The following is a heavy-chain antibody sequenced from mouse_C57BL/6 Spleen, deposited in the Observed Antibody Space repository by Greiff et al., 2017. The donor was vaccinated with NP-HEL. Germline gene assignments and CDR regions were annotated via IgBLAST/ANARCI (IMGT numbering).Heavy chain of an antibody. J-gene: IGHJ4*01. CDR2: IYPGSGST. CDR1: GYTFTSYW. Sequence: QVQLQQPGAELVKPGASVKMSCKASGYTFTSYWITWVKQRPGQGLEWIGDIYPGSGSTNYNEKFKSKATLTVATSSSTAYMQLSSLTSEDSAVYYCARRGSNYGYYAMDYWGQGTSVTVSS. D-gene: IGHD2-5*01. CDR3: ARRGSNYGYYAMDY. V-gene: IGHV1-55*01.